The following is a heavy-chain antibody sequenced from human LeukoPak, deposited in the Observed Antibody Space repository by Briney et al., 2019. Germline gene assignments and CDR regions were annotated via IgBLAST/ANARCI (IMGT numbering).Heavy chain of an antibody. CDR1: GGSIRRGGYY. V-gene: IGHV4-31*03. CDR3: ARGSGSNWFDP. CDR2: IYYSGST. J-gene: IGHJ5*02. Sequence: PSETLSLTCTVSGGSIRRGGYYWRWLRQHPGTGPQWLGHIYYSGSTYYNPSLKSRLTISVDTSKNQFSLKLSSVTAADTAVYYCARGSGSNWFDPWGQGILVTVSS. D-gene: IGHD1-26*01.